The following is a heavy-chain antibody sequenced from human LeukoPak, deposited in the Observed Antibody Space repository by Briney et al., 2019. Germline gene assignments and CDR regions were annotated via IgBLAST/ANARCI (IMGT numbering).Heavy chain of an antibody. CDR3: SKEGAPPVIPFDF. CDR1: GFPFRRYA. D-gene: IGHD2-21*01. J-gene: IGHJ5*01. Sequence: GGSLRLSCTASGFPFRRYAMTWVRQAPGKGLQWVSAISGNGTTFYADFVKGRFIVSRDNSKNTLYLQIDSLTTEDTATYFCSKEGAPPVIPFDFWGQGSLVVVS. V-gene: IGHV3-23*01. CDR2: ISGNGTT.